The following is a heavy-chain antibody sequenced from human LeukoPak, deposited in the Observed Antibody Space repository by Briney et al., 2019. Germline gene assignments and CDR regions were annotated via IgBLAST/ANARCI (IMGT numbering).Heavy chain of an antibody. D-gene: IGHD5-12*01. Sequence: ASVKVSCKASGYTFTIYGINWVRQAPGQGLEWMGWISTYNGKTHYAQKFQGRVTMTTDTSTSTGYTELRSLRSDDTAVYYCARDGDSGYDSFDWFDPWGQGTLVTVSS. J-gene: IGHJ5*02. CDR2: ISTYNGKT. CDR1: GYTFTIYG. CDR3: ARDGDSGYDSFDWFDP. V-gene: IGHV1-18*01.